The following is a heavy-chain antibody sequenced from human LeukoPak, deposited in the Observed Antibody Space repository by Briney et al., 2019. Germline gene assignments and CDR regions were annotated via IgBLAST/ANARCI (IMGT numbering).Heavy chain of an antibody. Sequence: SGGSLRLSCAASGFTFSSYAMSWVRQAPGKGREWVSAISGSGGSTYYADSVKGRFTVSRDNSENTLYLQLNSLRAEDTALYYCARARSTSNYYYGFDVWGQGTTVTVSS. J-gene: IGHJ6*02. CDR3: ARARSTSNYYYGFDV. V-gene: IGHV3-23*01. CDR2: ISGSGGST. CDR1: GFTFSSYA.